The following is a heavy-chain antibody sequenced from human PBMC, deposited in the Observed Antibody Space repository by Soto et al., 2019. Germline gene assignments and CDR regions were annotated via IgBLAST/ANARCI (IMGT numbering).Heavy chain of an antibody. Sequence: QVQLQESGPGLVKPSQTLSLTCTVSGGSISSGGYYWSWIRQHPGKGLEWIGYIYYSGSTYYNPSLKSRVTISVDTSNNQFSLKLSSVTAADTAVYYCARVESIDYYESSGLPRWWFDPWGQGTLVTVSS. D-gene: IGHD3-22*01. CDR3: ARVESIDYYESSGLPRWWFDP. CDR2: IYYSGST. V-gene: IGHV4-31*03. J-gene: IGHJ5*02. CDR1: GGSISSGGYY.